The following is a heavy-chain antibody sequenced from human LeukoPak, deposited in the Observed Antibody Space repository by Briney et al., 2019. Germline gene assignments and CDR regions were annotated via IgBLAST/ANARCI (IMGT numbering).Heavy chain of an antibody. J-gene: IGHJ4*02. Sequence: GGSLRLSCAASGFTFSNAWMSWVRQAPGKGLEWVGHIKSKTDGGTTDYAAPVKGRFNISRDDSKNTLYLQMNSLKTEDTAVYYCTIWFGDLNYWGQGTLVTVSS. D-gene: IGHD3-10*01. CDR2: IKSKTDGGTT. CDR1: GFTFSNAW. CDR3: TIWFGDLNY. V-gene: IGHV3-15*01.